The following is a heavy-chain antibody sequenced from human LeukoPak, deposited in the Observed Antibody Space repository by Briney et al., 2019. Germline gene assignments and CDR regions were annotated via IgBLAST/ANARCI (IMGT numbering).Heavy chain of an antibody. CDR2: IYSGGST. V-gene: IGHV3-66*01. Sequence: PGGSLRLSCAASEFSVGSNYMTWVRQAPGKGLEWVSLIYSGGSTYYADSVKGRFTISRDNSKNTLYLQMNSLRAEDTAVYYCARGLITMVRGEDYWGQGTLVTVSS. CDR3: ARGLITMVRGEDY. D-gene: IGHD3-10*01. CDR1: EFSVGSNY. J-gene: IGHJ4*02.